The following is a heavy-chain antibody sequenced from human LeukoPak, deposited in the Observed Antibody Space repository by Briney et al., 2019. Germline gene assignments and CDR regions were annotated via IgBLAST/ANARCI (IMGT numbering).Heavy chain of an antibody. CDR2: ISGRGTST. Sequence: GGSLRLSCAASGFSVSSNYMSWVRQAPGKGLEWVSSISGRGTSTFYADSVKGRFTISRDNSKNTVYLQLSNLRVADTAVYYCAKLEDWGQGTLVAVSS. D-gene: IGHD1-1*01. J-gene: IGHJ4*02. CDR3: AKLED. V-gene: IGHV3-23*05. CDR1: GFSVSSNY.